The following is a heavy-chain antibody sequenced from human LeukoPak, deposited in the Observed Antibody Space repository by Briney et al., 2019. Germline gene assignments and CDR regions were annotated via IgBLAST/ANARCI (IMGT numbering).Heavy chain of an antibody. J-gene: IGHJ4*02. D-gene: IGHD5-24*01. CDR2: MNSDGSRT. Sequence: GGSLRLSCAASGFTFSSYSMNWVRQAPGKGLVWVSRMNSDGSRTNYADSVEGRFTISSDNAKNTLHLQMNSLRAEDTAVYYGTSQRWEQSNFDYWDQGTLVTVSS. CDR1: GFTFSSYS. CDR3: TSQRWEQSNFDY. V-gene: IGHV3-74*01.